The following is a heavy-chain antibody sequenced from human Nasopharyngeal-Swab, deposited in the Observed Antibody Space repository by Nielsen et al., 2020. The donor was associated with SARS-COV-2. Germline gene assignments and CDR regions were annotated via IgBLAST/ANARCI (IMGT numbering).Heavy chain of an antibody. J-gene: IGHJ6*02. V-gene: IGHV3-21*01. CDR3: ARDQRRDSDFWSGYYERAGYGMDV. D-gene: IGHD3-3*01. Sequence: VRQAPGKGLEWVSSISSSSSYIYYADSVKGRFTISRDNAKNSLYLQMNSLRAEDTAVYYCARDQRRDSDFWSGYYERAGYGMDVWGQGTTVTVSS. CDR2: ISSSSSYI.